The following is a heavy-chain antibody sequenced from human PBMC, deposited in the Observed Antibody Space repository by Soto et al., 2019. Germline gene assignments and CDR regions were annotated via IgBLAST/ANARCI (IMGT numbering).Heavy chain of an antibody. CDR3: ARVKGGISAAGIDY. J-gene: IGHJ4*02. CDR1: GFTFSSYA. D-gene: IGHD6-13*01. Sequence: EGSLRLSCAASGFTFSSYAMHWVRLAPEEGLEYVSGISTNGGSTYYGNSVRGRFSISRDNSKNTLYLQMGSLRTEDMAVYYCARVKGGISAAGIDYWGQGTLVTVSS. CDR2: ISTNGGST. V-gene: IGHV3-64*01.